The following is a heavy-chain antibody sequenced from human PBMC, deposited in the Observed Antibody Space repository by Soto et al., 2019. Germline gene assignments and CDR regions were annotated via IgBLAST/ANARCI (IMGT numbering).Heavy chain of an antibody. CDR1: GFPFSTFG. J-gene: IGHJ4*02. Sequence: QVQLVESGGGVVQPGRSLRLSCAASGFPFSTFGMHWVRQAPGKGLEWVAVIWYDGINKYYADSVKGRFTISRDNSKNTLSLQMNSLRDEDTAGYYCTKGIAVAPPDYWGQGTLVTVSS. CDR3: TKGIAVAPPDY. CDR2: IWYDGINK. D-gene: IGHD6-19*01. V-gene: IGHV3-33*06.